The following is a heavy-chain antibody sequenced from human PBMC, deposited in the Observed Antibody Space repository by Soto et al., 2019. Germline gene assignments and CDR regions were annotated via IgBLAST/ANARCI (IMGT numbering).Heavy chain of an antibody. V-gene: IGHV3-21*01. CDR3: AVSPIAVAGNGQDY. J-gene: IGHJ4*02. Sequence: GGSLRLSCAASGFTFSSYSMNWVRQAPGKGLEWVSSISSSISYIYYADSVKGRFTISRDNAKNSLYLQMNSLRAEDTAVYYCAVSPIAVAGNGQDYWGQGTLVTVSS. CDR2: ISSSISYI. D-gene: IGHD6-19*01. CDR1: GFTFSSYS.